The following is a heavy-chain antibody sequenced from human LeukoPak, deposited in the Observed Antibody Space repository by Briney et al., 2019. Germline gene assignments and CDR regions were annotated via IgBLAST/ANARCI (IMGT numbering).Heavy chain of an antibody. CDR2: IYSGGST. D-gene: IGHD4-23*01. CDR3: ARRDGGKSSFDY. CDR1: GFTVSSNY. Sequence: GGSLRLSCAAPGFTVSSNYMSWVRQAPGKGLEWVSVIYSGGSTYYADSVKGRFTISRDNAKNSLYLQMNSLRDEDTAVYYCARRDGGKSSFDYWGQGTLVTVSS. V-gene: IGHV3-53*01. J-gene: IGHJ4*02.